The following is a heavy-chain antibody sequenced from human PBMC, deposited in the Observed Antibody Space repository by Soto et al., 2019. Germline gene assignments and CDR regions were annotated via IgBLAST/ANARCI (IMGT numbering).Heavy chain of an antibody. V-gene: IGHV3-64D*06. Sequence: PGGSLRLSCSASGFTFSSYAMHWVRQAPGKGLEYVSAISSNGGSTYYADSVKGRFTISRDNSKNTLYLQMSSLRAEDTAVYYCVKDPPYYYGSGSYYHYGMDVWGQGTTVTVSS. J-gene: IGHJ6*02. CDR3: VKDPPYYYGSGSYYHYGMDV. CDR2: ISSNGGST. D-gene: IGHD3-10*01. CDR1: GFTFSSYA.